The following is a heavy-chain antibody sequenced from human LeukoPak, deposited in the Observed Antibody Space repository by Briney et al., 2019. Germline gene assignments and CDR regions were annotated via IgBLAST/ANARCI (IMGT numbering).Heavy chain of an antibody. CDR3: AREIAAAGTGWFDP. CDR2: IYTSGST. J-gene: IGHJ5*02. D-gene: IGHD6-13*01. V-gene: IGHV4-4*07. CDR1: GGSLSSYY. Sequence: SETLSLTCTVSGGSLSSYYWSWLRQPAGKGLEWIGRIYTSGSTNYNPSLKSRVAMSVDTSKNQFSLKLSSVTAADTAVYYCAREIAAAGTGWFDPWGQGTLVTVSS.